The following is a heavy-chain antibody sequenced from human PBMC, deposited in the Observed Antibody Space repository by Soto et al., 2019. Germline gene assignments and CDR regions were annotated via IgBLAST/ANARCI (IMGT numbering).Heavy chain of an antibody. CDR3: ARGGRRYFDWSRKEGRYYFDY. CDR1: GLSISSHPW. J-gene: IGHJ4*02. Sequence: PSETLSLTCSVSGLSISSHPWWTWVRQAPGKGLEWIGELYHSGGTDYNPSLQSRVAISVDSSKNHFSLTLSSVTAADTAVYYCARGGRRYFDWSRKEGRYYFDYWGQGTLVTVSS. CDR2: LYHSGGT. V-gene: IGHV4-4*02. D-gene: IGHD3-9*01.